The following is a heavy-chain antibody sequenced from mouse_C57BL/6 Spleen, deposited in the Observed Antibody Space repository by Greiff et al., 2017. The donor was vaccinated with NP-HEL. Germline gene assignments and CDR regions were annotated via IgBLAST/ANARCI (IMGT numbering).Heavy chain of an antibody. CDR2: IDPSDSET. CDR3: ARRDDGYYGRYFDV. CDR1: GYTFTSYW. Sequence: QVQLQQPGAELVRPGSSVKLSCKASGYTFTSYWMHWVKQRPIQGLEWIGNIDPSDSETHYNQKFKDKATLTVDKSSSTAYMQLSSLTSEDSAVYYCARRDDGYYGRYFDVWGTGTTVTVSS. D-gene: IGHD2-3*01. V-gene: IGHV1-52*01. J-gene: IGHJ1*03.